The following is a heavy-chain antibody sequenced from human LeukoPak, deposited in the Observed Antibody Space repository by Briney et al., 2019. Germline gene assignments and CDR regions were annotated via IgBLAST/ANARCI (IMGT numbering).Heavy chain of an antibody. CDR1: GGSISSSSYY. D-gene: IGHD3-3*01. Sequence: SETLSLTCTVSGGSISSSSYYCGWIRQPPGKGLEWIGSIYYSGSTYYNPSLKSRVTISVDTSKNQFSLKLSSVTAADTAVYYCARAESPFWSGYPGYFDYWGQGTLVTVSS. CDR3: ARAESPFWSGYPGYFDY. J-gene: IGHJ4*02. V-gene: IGHV4-39*07. CDR2: IYYSGST.